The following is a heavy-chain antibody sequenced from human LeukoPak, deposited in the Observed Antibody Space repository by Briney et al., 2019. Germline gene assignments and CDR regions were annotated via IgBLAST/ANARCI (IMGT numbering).Heavy chain of an antibody. CDR1: GGSISSYY. J-gene: IGHJ3*02. V-gene: IGHV4-59*01. Sequence: SETLSLTCTVSGGSISSYYWSWIRQPPGKGLEWIGYIHYSGSTNYNPSLKSRVTISVDTSKNQFSLKLSSVTAADTAVYYCAREANAFDIWGQGTMVTVSS. CDR2: IHYSGST. CDR3: AREANAFDI.